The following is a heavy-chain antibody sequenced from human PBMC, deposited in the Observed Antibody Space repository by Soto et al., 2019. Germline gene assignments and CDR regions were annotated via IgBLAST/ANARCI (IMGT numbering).Heavy chain of an antibody. CDR3: ARGRITGTTSVYYYYGMDV. D-gene: IGHD1-7*01. CDR2: INHSGST. J-gene: IGHJ6*02. V-gene: IGHV4-34*01. Sequence: SETLSLTCAVYGGSFSGYYWSWIRQPPGKGLEWIGEINHSGSTNYNPSLKSRVTISVDTSKNQFSLKLSSVTAADTAVYYCARGRITGTTSVYYYYGMDVWGQGTTVTVSS. CDR1: GGSFSGYY.